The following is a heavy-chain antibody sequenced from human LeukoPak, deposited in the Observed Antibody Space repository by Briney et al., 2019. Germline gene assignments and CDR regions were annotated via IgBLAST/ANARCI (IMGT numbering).Heavy chain of an antibody. V-gene: IGHV3-11*04. D-gene: IGHD6-13*01. J-gene: IGHJ4*02. CDR1: GFTFSDYY. Sequence: GGSLRLSCAASGFTFSDYYMSWIRQAPGKGLEWVSYISKSGDTTVYADSVKGRFSISRDNAKNSLYLQMNSLRAEDTAVYYCARDPASVAAAGSFDYWGQGTLVTVSS. CDR3: ARDPASVAAAGSFDY. CDR2: ISKSGDTT.